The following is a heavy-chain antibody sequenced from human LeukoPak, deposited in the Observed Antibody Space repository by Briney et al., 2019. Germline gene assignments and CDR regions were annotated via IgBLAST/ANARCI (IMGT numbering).Heavy chain of an antibody. CDR1: GFIFDNYA. J-gene: IGHJ4*02. V-gene: IGHV3-23*01. D-gene: IGHD3-10*01. Sequence: GGSLRLSRAASGFIFDNYAMGWVRQAPGKGLEWVSFITTSGETTYYADSVRGRFTASRDNSKNTLSLQMNTLRGDDTAKYYCARRRLGSGFDHWGQGILVTVSS. CDR2: ITTSGETT. CDR3: ARRRLGSGFDH.